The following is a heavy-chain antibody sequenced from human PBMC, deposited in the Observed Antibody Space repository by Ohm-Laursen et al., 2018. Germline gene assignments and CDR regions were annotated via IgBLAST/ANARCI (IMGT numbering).Heavy chain of an antibody. J-gene: IGHJ6*02. CDR1: GFSFSTYS. CDR2: VSGSGYTK. V-gene: IGHV3-48*01. Sequence: SLRLSCAASGFSFSTYSMNWIRQAPGKGLEWVSHVSGSGYTKYHGDSVKGRFTISRDNAENSLYLQMNSLRADDTAVYYCAREQFDYNVPLPRGGMDVWGQGTSVTVSS. CDR3: AREQFDYNVPLPRGGMDV. D-gene: IGHD4/OR15-4a*01.